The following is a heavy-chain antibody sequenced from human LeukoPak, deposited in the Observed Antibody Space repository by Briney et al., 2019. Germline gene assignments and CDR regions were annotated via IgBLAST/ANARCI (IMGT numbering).Heavy chain of an antibody. D-gene: IGHD3-10*01. CDR1: GYTFTSYD. CDR3: ARRGRTTMVRGVSHFDY. CDR2: MNPNSGNT. V-gene: IGHV1-8*01. Sequence: ASVKVSCKASGYTFTSYDINWVRQATGQGLEWMGWMNPNSGNTGYAQKFQGRVTMTRNTSISTAYMELSSLRSEDTAVYYCARRGRTTMVRGVSHFDYWGQGTLVTVSS. J-gene: IGHJ4*02.